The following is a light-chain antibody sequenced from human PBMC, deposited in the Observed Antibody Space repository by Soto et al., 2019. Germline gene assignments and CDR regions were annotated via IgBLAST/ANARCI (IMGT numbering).Light chain of an antibody. Sequence: QSALTQPASVSGSPGQSITISCTGTSSDVGGYNYVSWYQQHPGKVPKLMIYEVFRRPSGISDRFSGSKSGNTDSLTISGLQAEDEADYYCCSYTTTSTFVFGGGTKVTVL. J-gene: IGLJ2*01. CDR1: SSDVGGYNY. CDR3: CSYTTTSTFV. CDR2: EVF. V-gene: IGLV2-14*03.